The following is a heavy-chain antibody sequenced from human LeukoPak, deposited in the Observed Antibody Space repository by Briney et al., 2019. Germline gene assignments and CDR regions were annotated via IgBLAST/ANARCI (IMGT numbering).Heavy chain of an antibody. CDR2: INHSGST. D-gene: IGHD6-6*01. CDR1: GGSFSGYY. Sequence: SETLSLTCAVYGGSFSGYYWSWIRQPPGKGLEWIGEINHSGSTNYNPSLKSRVTISVDTSKNQFSPKLSSVTAADTAVYYCARGSAARPKFVDYWGQGTLVTVSS. V-gene: IGHV4-34*01. J-gene: IGHJ4*02. CDR3: ARGSAARPKFVDY.